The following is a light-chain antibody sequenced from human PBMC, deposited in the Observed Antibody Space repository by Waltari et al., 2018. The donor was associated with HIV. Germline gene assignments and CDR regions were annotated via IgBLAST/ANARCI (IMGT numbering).Light chain of an antibody. CDR3: QHYNNWPS. V-gene: IGKV3-15*01. CDR1: QGVSSN. J-gene: IGKJ1*01. CDR2: GAS. Sequence: EIVMTQSPATLSVSPGERATLSCRASQGVSSNLAWYQQKPAQAPRLLIYGASTRATGIPARFSGSGSGTEFTLTISSLQSEDFAVYYCQHYNNWPSFGQGTKVEVK.